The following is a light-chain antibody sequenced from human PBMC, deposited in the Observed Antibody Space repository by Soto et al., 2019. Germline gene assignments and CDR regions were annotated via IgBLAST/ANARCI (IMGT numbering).Light chain of an antibody. V-gene: IGKV1-39*01. Sequence: DIQMTQSPSSLSASVGDRLTIACRASQSIGYYLNWYQQKPGKAPQLLIYAASNLQSGVPSRFSGSGSGTDFTLTITSLQPEDFATYYCQQSYSTPRTFGQGTKVDIK. CDR1: QSIGYY. CDR2: AAS. J-gene: IGKJ1*01. CDR3: QQSYSTPRT.